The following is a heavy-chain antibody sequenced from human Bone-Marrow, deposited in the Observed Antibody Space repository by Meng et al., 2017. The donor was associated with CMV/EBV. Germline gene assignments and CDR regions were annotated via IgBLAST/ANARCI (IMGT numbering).Heavy chain of an antibody. Sequence: SEKVSCKASGGTFSSYAISWARQAPGQGLEWMGGIIPILGIRNYAQKLQGRVTTTADKSTSTAYMGLSSLTVEDTAVYYCVKWRSEFDLWGRGTLVTASS. CDR3: VKWRSEFDL. V-gene: IGHV1-69*10. CDR1: GGTFSSYA. CDR2: IIPILGIR. D-gene: IGHD2-8*01. J-gene: IGHJ5*02.